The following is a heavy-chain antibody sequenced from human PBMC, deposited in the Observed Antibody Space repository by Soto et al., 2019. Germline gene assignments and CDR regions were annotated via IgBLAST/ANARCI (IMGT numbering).Heavy chain of an antibody. CDR2: ISGSGGST. Sequence: GGSLRLSCAASGFTFSSYAMSWVRQSPGKGLEWVSAISGSGGSTYYADSVKGRFTISRDNSKNTLYLQMNSLRAEDTAVYYCAKDAFGELSAPHDYWGQGTLVTVSS. J-gene: IGHJ4*02. CDR3: AKDAFGELSAPHDY. D-gene: IGHD3-10*01. V-gene: IGHV3-23*01. CDR1: GFTFSSYA.